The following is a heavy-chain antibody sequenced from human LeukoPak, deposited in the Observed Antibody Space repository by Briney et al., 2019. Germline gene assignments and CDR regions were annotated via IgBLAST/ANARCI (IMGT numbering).Heavy chain of an antibody. V-gene: IGHV1-46*01. CDR3: ARDFGDIAATRDC. D-gene: IGHD6-13*01. Sequence: ASVKVSCKASGYTFTTYYMHWVRQAPGQGLEWMGIIDPSGGSTSYAQKFQGRVTMTRDTSISTAYMELSRLRSDDTAVYYCARDFGDIAATRDCWGQGTLVTVSS. J-gene: IGHJ4*02. CDR2: IDPSGGST. CDR1: GYTFTTYY.